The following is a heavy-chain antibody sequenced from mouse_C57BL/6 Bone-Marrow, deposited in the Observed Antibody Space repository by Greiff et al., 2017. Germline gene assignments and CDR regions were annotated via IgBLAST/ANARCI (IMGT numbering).Heavy chain of an antibody. V-gene: IGHV1-69*01. CDR3: TRWSYYGYDGPCWYFDV. CDR2: IDPSDSYT. J-gene: IGHJ1*03. CDR1: GYTFTSYW. D-gene: IGHD2-2*01. Sequence: VQLVESGAELVMPGASVKLSCKASGYTFTSYWMHWVKQRPGQGLEWIGEIDPSDSYTNYNQKFKGKSTLTVDKSSSTAYMQLSSLTSEDSAVYYCTRWSYYGYDGPCWYFDVWGTGTTVTVSS.